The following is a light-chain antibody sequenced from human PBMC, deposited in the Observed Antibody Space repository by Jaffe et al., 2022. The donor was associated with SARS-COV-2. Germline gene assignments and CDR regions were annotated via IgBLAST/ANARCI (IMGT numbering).Light chain of an antibody. J-gene: IGKJ5*01. CDR3: QQYNKWPIT. Sequence: EIEMTQSPATLSVSPGERATLSCRASQSIGSTIAWYQQKAGQTPRLLIYGASTRATGIPARFSGSGSETEFILTISSLQSEDFAVYYCQQYNKWPITFGQGTRLEIK. CDR2: GAS. V-gene: IGKV3-15*01. CDR1: QSIGST.